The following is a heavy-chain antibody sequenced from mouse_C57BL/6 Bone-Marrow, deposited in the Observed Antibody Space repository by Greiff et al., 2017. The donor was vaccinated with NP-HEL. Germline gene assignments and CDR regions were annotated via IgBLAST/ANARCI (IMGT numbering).Heavy chain of an antibody. Sequence: VQLQQPGAELVRPGTSVKLSCKASGYTFTSYWMHWVKQRPGQGLEWIGVIDPSDSYTNYNQKFKGKATLTVDTSSSTAYMQLSSLTSEDSAVYYCARRGNYPFAYWGQGTLVTVSA. CDR1: GYTFTSYW. CDR2: IDPSDSYT. J-gene: IGHJ3*01. CDR3: ARRGNYPFAY. V-gene: IGHV1-59*01. D-gene: IGHD2-1*01.